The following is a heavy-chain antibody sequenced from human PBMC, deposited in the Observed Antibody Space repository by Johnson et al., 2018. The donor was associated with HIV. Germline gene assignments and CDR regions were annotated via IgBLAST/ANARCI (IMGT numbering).Heavy chain of an antibody. CDR1: GFTFSDYY. Sequence: VQLVESGGGLIQPGGSLRLSCAASGFTFSDYYMSWIRQAPGKGLEWVSYISSSGSTIYYADPVKGRFTISRDNAKNSLYLQMNSLRAEDTALYYCVCSATPGCVYIWGQGTMVTVSS. CDR2: ISSSGSTI. D-gene: IGHD1-14*01. V-gene: IGHV3-11*01. J-gene: IGHJ3*02. CDR3: VCSATPGCVYI.